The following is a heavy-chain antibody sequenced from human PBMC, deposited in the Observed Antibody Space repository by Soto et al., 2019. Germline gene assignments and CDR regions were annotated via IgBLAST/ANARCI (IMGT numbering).Heavy chain of an antibody. V-gene: IGHV4-39*01. Sequence: LSLTCTVSGGSISSSSYYWGWIRQPPGKGLEWIGSIYYSGSTYYNPSLKSRVTISVDTSKNQFSLKLSSVTAADTAVYYCASLSSSSSPYYYGMDVWGQGTTVTVSS. D-gene: IGHD6-6*01. CDR2: IYYSGST. CDR3: ASLSSSSSPYYYGMDV. CDR1: GGSISSSSYY. J-gene: IGHJ6*02.